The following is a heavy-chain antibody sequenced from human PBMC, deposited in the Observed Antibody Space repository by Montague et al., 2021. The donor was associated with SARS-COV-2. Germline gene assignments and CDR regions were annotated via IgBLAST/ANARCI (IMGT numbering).Heavy chain of an antibody. CDR2: INWNSGNL. CDR1: DFTFDDYA. J-gene: IGHJ5*02. CDR3: AKGSRRGYNYGTNNWLDP. Sequence: SLRLSCAASDFTFDDYAMHWVRQAPGKGLEWVSGINWNSGNLGYADSVKGRFSISRDNSRNSLFLQMDSLRPEDTAVYYCAKGSRRGYNYGTNNWLDPWGQGTLVTVSS. D-gene: IGHD5-18*01. V-gene: IGHV3-9*01.